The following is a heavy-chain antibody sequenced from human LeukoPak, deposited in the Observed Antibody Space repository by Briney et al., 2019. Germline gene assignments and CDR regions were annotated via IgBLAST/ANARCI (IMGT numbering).Heavy chain of an antibody. Sequence: PSQTLSLTCTVSGGSISSGGYYWSWIRQHPGKGLEWIGYIYYSGSTYYNPSLKSRVTISVDTSKNQFSLKLSSVTAADTAVYYCARDGPINYGDYAGWFDYWGQGTLVTVSS. V-gene: IGHV4-31*03. CDR2: IYYSGST. D-gene: IGHD4-17*01. CDR3: ARDGPINYGDYAGWFDY. J-gene: IGHJ4*02. CDR1: GGSISSGGYY.